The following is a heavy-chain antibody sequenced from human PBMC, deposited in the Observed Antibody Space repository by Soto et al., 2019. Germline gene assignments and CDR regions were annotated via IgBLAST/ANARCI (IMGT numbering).Heavy chain of an antibody. Sequence: LRLSCAASGFTFSSYAMSWVRQAPGKGLEWVSAISGSGGSTYYADSVKGRFTISRDNSKNTLYLQMNSLRAEDTAVYYCAKDRVTMVRGVIIPSGMDVWGQGTTVTVSS. CDR1: GFTFSSYA. J-gene: IGHJ6*02. V-gene: IGHV3-23*01. D-gene: IGHD3-10*01. CDR2: ISGSGGST. CDR3: AKDRVTMVRGVIIPSGMDV.